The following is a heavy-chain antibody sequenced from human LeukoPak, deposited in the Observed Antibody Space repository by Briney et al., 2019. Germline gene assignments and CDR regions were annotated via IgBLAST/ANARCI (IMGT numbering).Heavy chain of an antibody. CDR2: IYSGGST. CDR1: GFTFSSYW. V-gene: IGHV3-66*01. Sequence: GGSLRLSCAASGFTFSSYWMSWVRQAPGKGLEWVSVIYSGGSTYYTDSVKGRFTISRDNSKNTLYLQMNSLRAEDTAVYYCARGPQGKSGSPPYYFDYWGQGTLVTVSS. D-gene: IGHD1-26*01. CDR3: ARGPQGKSGSPPYYFDY. J-gene: IGHJ4*02.